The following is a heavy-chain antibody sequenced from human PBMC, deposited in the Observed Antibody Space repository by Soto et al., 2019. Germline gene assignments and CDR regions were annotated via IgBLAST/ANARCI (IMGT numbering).Heavy chain of an antibody. Sequence: QVQLVQSGAEVKKPGSSVTVSCKASGGTFSSYTISWVRQAPGQGLEWMGGIIPIFGTANYAQKFQSRVTIAAEDSTSTAYRELSSLRSEDTAVYYCARGNHRWLQLWYFDLWGRGTLVTVSS. D-gene: IGHD5-12*01. J-gene: IGHJ2*01. CDR1: GGTFSSYT. V-gene: IGHV1-69*12. CDR3: ARGNHRWLQLWYFDL. CDR2: IIPIFGTA.